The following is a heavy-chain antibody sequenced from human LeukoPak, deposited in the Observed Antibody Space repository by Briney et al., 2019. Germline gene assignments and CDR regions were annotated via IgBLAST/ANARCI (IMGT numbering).Heavy chain of an antibody. CDR1: GFTFSSYG. D-gene: IGHD6-19*01. J-gene: IGHJ6*04. CDR3: ARDWGSGWYYYYGMDV. Sequence: PGGSLRLSCAASGFTFSSYGMHWVRQAPGKGLEWVAVISYDGSNKYYADSVKGRFTISRDNSKNTLYLQMNSLRAEDTAVYYCARDWGSGWYYYYGMDVWGKGTTVTVSS. CDR2: ISYDGSNK. V-gene: IGHV3-30*03.